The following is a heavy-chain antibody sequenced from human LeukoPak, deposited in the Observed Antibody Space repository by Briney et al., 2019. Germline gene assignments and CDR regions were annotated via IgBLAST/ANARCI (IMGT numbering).Heavy chain of an antibody. CDR1: GGTFSSYA. J-gene: IGHJ4*02. Sequence: SVKVSCKASGGTFSSYAISWVRQAPGQGLEWMGGIIPIFGTANYAQKFQGRVTITADESTSTAYMELSSLRSEDTAVYYRARTKHVDTKFDYWGQGTLVTVSS. CDR2: IIPIFGTA. D-gene: IGHD5-18*01. V-gene: IGHV1-69*13. CDR3: ARTKHVDTKFDY.